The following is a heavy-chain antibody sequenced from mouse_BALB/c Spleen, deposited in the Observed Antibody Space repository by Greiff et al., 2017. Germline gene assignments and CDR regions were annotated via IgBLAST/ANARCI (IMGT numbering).Heavy chain of an antibody. CDR3: TRPTAAWFAY. V-gene: IGHV1-15*01. Sequence: QVQLQQSGAELVRPGASVTLSCKASGYTFTDYEMHWVKQTPVHGLEWIGAIDPETGGTAYNQKFKGKATLTADKSSSTAYMELRSLTSEDSAVYYCTRPTAAWFAYWGQGTLVTVSA. J-gene: IGHJ3*01. CDR1: GYTFTDYE. D-gene: IGHD1-2*01. CDR2: IDPETGGT.